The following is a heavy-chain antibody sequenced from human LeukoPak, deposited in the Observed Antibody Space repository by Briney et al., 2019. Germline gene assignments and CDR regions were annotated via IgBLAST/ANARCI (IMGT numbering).Heavy chain of an antibody. V-gene: IGHV3-48*01. CDR2: IGIDSGNT. CDR1: GFWFSDYS. CDR3: ARDYKYAFDN. D-gene: IGHD5-24*01. J-gene: IGHJ4*02. Sequence: PGGSLRLSCAASGFWFSDYSMNWVRQAPGKGLEWISYIGIDSGNTHYADSVKGRFTISGDKAKNSLYLQMHSLRVEDTAVYYCARDYKYAFDNWGQGTLVTVSS.